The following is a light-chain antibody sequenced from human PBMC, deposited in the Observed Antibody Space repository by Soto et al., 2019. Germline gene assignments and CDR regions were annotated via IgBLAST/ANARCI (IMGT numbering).Light chain of an antibody. J-gene: IGLJ7*01. V-gene: IGLV8-61*01. CDR1: SGSVSTSYY. CDR2: STN. CDR3: VLYMGTGISV. Sequence: QTVVTQEPSFSVSPGRTVTLTCGLSSGSVSTSYYPSWYQLTPGQAPRTLIYSTNTRSSGVPNRFSGSILENKAALTITGAHADDESDYYCVLYMGTGISVFGGGTQLTVL.